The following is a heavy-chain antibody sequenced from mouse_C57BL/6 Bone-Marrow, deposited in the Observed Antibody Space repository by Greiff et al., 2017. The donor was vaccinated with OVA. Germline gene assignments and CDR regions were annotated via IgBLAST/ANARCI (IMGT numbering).Heavy chain of an antibody. CDR2: ISSGSSTI. V-gene: IGHV5-17*01. CDR1: GFTFSDYG. J-gene: IGHJ1*03. Sequence: EVMLVESGGGLVKPGGSLKLSCAASGFTFSDYGMHWVRQAPEKGLEWVAYISSGSSTIYYADTVKGRFTISRDNAKNTLFLQMTSLRSEDTAMYYCARWRRFYGYFDVWGTGTTVTVSS. D-gene: IGHD1-1*01. CDR3: ARWRRFYGYFDV.